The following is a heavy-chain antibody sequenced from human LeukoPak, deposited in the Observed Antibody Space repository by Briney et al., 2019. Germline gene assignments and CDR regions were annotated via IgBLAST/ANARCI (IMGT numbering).Heavy chain of an antibody. J-gene: IGHJ4*02. CDR3: ARDLFGSGSYYENSGDY. D-gene: IGHD3-10*01. CDR1: GYTFTGYY. Sequence: ASVKVSCKASGYTFTGYYMHWVRQAPGQGLGWMGWINPNSGGTNYAQKVQGRVTMTRDTSISTAYMVLSRLRSDDTAVYYCARDLFGSGSYYENSGDYWGQGTLVTVSS. V-gene: IGHV1-2*02. CDR2: INPNSGGT.